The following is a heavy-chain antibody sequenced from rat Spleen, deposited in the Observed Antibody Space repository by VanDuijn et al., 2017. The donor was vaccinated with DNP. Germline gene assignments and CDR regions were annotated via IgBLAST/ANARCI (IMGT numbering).Heavy chain of an antibody. Sequence: EVQLQESGSGLVKPSQSLSLTCSVIGYSITSNYWGWIRKFPGNKMEYIGHISYSGSTNYNPSLKRRISITRDTSRNHFFLHLNSVTTEDTATYYCARWTRYFDYWGQGVMVTVSS. CDR1: GYSITSNY. D-gene: IGHD1-7*01. CDR3: ARWTRYFDY. J-gene: IGHJ2*01. CDR2: ISYSGST. V-gene: IGHV3-1*01.